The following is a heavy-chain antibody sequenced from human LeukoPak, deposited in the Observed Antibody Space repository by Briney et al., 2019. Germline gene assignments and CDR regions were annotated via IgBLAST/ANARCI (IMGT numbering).Heavy chain of an antibody. CDR1: GGSISSYY. V-gene: IGHV4-4*07. J-gene: IGHJ4*02. Sequence: SETLSLTCTVSGGSISSYYWSWIRQPAGKGLEWIGRIYTSGSTNYNPSLKSRVTMSVDTSKNQFSLKLSSVIAADTAVYYCARGATYYDILTDISPFNYFDYWGQGTLVTVSS. CDR3: ARGATYYDILTDISPFNYFDY. CDR2: IYTSGST. D-gene: IGHD3-9*01.